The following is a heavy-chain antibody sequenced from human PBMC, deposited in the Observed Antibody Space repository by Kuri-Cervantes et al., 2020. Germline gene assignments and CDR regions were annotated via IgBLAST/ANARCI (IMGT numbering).Heavy chain of an antibody. Sequence: GESLKISCAASGFTFSSYAMHWVRQAPGKGLEWVAVISYDGSNKYYADSVKGRFTISRDNSKNTLYLQMNSLRAEDTAVYYCASYAGFGESAYYYYYGMDVWGQGTTVTVSS. CDR3: ASYAGFGESAYYYYYGMDV. J-gene: IGHJ6*02. CDR2: ISYDGSNK. CDR1: GFTFSSYA. V-gene: IGHV3-30-3*01. D-gene: IGHD3-10*01.